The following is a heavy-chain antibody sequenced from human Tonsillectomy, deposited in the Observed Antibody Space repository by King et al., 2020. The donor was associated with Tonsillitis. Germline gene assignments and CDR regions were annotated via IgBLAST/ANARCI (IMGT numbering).Heavy chain of an antibody. J-gene: IGHJ4*02. Sequence: VQLVQSGAEVKKPGSSVKVSCKASGGTFSSYAISWVRQAPGQGLEWMGRIIPILGIANYAQKFQGRVTITADESTSTAYMELSSLRSEDTAVYYCASGYYYGSGSYYFAYWGQGTLVTVSS. D-gene: IGHD3-10*01. CDR2: IIPILGIA. CDR1: GGTFSSYA. CDR3: ASGYYYGSGSYYFAY. V-gene: IGHV1-69*09.